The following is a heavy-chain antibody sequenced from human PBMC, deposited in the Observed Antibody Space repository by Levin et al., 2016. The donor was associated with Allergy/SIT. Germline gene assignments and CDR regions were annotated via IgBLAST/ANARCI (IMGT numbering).Heavy chain of an antibody. Sequence: WIRQPPGKGLEWVSAISGSGGSTYYADSVKGRFTISRDNSKNTLYLQMNSLRAEDTAVYYCVRRNHDTYGRQGWFDPWGQGTLVTVSS. V-gene: IGHV3-23*01. J-gene: IGHJ5*02. D-gene: IGHD5-18*01. CDR2: ISGSGGST. CDR3: VRRNHDTYGRQGWFDP.